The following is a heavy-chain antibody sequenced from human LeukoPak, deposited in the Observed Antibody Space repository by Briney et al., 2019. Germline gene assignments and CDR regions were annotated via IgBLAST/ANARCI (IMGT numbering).Heavy chain of an antibody. CDR2: IRRRAYGGAP. D-gene: IGHD1-14*01. Sequence: SLRLSCTPSGVAFYDFAISGVGQGAGKGRGWVGFIRRRAYGGAPSYAASVKGRFLIPRADSKGIAYLQMTSLKTEDTAVYYCSRNRLVEFDYWGQGSRVIVSP. V-gene: IGHV3-49*04. CDR3: SRNRLVEFDY. CDR1: GVAFYDFA. J-gene: IGHJ4*02.